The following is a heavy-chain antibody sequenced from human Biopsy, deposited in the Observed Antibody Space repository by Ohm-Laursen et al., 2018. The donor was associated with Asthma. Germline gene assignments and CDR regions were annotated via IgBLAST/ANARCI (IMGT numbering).Heavy chain of an antibody. Sequence: SVKVSCKGSRDIFSSYGFSWVRQAPGQGLEWMGGIIPISLTPSYARRFRGRVTISADEYTGTAYMELSSLRSEDTAVYYCARDPSYFDPSVEGWHLWGQGTMVTVSS. CDR2: IIPISLTP. J-gene: IGHJ3*01. D-gene: IGHD3-22*01. CDR1: RDIFSSYG. CDR3: ARDPSYFDPSVEGWHL. V-gene: IGHV1-69*13.